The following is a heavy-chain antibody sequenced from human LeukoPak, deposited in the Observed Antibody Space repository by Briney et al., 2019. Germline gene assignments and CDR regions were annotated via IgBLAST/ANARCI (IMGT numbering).Heavy chain of an antibody. V-gene: IGHV4-59*01. CDR3: ARVGHFRKLAPTWFDP. Sequence: SETLSLTCTVSGGSISSYYWSWIRQPPGKGLEWIGYIYYSGSTNYNPSLKSRVTISVDTSKNQFFLKLSSVTAADTAVYYCARVGHFRKLAPTWFDPWGQGTLVTVSS. J-gene: IGHJ5*02. D-gene: IGHD6-6*01. CDR1: GGSISSYY. CDR2: IYYSGST.